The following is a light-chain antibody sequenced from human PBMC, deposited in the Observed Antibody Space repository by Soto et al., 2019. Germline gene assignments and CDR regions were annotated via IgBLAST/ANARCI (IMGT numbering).Light chain of an antibody. CDR2: EVT. J-gene: IGLJ1*01. Sequence: QSVLTQPASVSGSPGQSITISCTGTSGDIGSYTYVSWYQQYPGKAPKLLISEVTNRPSGVSNRFSGSKSGNTASLTISGLQAEDEAHYYCSSYSSSSTLVFGTGTKLTVL. V-gene: IGLV2-14*01. CDR3: SSYSSSSTLV. CDR1: SGDIGSYTY.